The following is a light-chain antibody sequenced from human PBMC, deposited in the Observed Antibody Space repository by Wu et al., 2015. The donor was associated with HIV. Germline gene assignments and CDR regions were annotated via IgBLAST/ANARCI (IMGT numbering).Light chain of an antibody. CDR3: QQLSTYPRT. V-gene: IGKV1-33*01. CDR1: QDISDH. J-gene: IGKJ5*01. CDR2: DAS. Sequence: DIQMTQSPSSLSASVGDRVTISCQASQDISDHLNWYQQKVGKAPKLLIYDASNLEAGVPSGLSGSGSGTNFTFTISSLQPEDIATYYCQQLSTYPRTFGQGTRLDIK.